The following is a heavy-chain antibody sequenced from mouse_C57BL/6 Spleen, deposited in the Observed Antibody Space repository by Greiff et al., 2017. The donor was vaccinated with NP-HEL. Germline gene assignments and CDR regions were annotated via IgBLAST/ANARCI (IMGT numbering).Heavy chain of an antibody. V-gene: IGHV1-76*01. CDR3: AREGLRRRYYYAMDY. J-gene: IGHJ4*01. D-gene: IGHD2-4*01. CDR2: IYPGSGNT. CDR1: GYTFTDYY. Sequence: QVHVKQSGAELVRPGASVKLSCKASGYTFTDYYINWVKQRPGQGLEWIARIYPGSGNTYYNEKFKGKATLTAEKSSSTAYMQLSSLTSEDSAVYFCAREGLRRRYYYAMDYWGQGTSVTVSS.